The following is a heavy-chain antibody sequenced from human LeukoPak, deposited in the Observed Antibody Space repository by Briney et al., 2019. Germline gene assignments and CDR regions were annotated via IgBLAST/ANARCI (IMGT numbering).Heavy chain of an antibody. D-gene: IGHD3-10*01. J-gene: IGHJ5*02. CDR3: ARAHQMVRGVDWFDP. Sequence: GGPLRLSCAASGFTFSSYSMNWVRQAPGKGLEWVSSISSSSSYIYYADSVKGRFTISRDNAKNSLYLQMNSLRAEDTAVYYCARAHQMVRGVDWFDPWGQGTLVTVSS. CDR1: GFTFSSYS. V-gene: IGHV3-21*01. CDR2: ISSSSSYI.